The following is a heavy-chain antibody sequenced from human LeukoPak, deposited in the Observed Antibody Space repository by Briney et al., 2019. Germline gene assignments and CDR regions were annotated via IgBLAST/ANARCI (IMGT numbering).Heavy chain of an antibody. CDR1: GFTFSDYY. CDR2: ISSSGNTI. CDR3: AKVAKYYYGSETYYFFEH. Sequence: GGSLRLSCAASGFTFSDYYMSWIRQAPGKGLEWVSYISSSGNTIYYADSVKGRFTISRDNAKNSLYLQMNSLTAEDTAVYYCAKVAKYYYGSETYYFFEHWGQGTPVTASS. D-gene: IGHD3-10*01. V-gene: IGHV3-11*01. J-gene: IGHJ4*02.